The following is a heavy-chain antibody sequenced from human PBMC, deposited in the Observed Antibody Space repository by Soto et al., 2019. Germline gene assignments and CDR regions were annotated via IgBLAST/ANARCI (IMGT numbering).Heavy chain of an antibody. Sequence: ASVKVSCKVSGYTLTELSMHWVRQAPGKGLEWMGGFDPEDGETIYAQKFQGRVTMTEDTSTDTAYMELSSLRSEDTAGYYCATFTGYYYDSSGYYSFDYWGQGTLVTVSS. D-gene: IGHD3-22*01. J-gene: IGHJ4*02. CDR2: FDPEDGET. V-gene: IGHV1-24*01. CDR1: GYTLTELS. CDR3: ATFTGYYYDSSGYYSFDY.